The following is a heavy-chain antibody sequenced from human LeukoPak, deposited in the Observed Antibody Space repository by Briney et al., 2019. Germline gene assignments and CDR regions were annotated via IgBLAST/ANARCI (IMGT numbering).Heavy chain of an antibody. CDR3: AREYEYGYFDS. CDR1: GGSFSGYY. J-gene: IGHJ4*02. D-gene: IGHD3-10*01. V-gene: IGHV4-34*01. CDR2: INHSGST. Sequence: SETLSLTCAVYGGSFSGYYWSWIRQPPGKGLEWIGEINHSGSTNYNPSLKSRVTISVDTSKNQFSLKLSSVTAADTAVYYCAREYEYGYFDSWGQGTLVTVSS.